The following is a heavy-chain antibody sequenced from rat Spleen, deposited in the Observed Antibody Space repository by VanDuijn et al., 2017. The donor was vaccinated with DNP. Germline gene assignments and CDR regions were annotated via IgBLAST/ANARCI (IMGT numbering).Heavy chain of an antibody. V-gene: IGHV5-58*01. CDR1: GFTFSSYW. D-gene: IGHD1-3*01. CDR3: AKDGRVTTVATYWYFDF. CDR2: INPDGDTT. Sequence: EVHLVETGGGLVQPGRSLKVSCVASGFTFSSYWMYCIRQVPGKGLEWVASINPDGDTTYHPDSVKGRFTVSRHNAENTVSLQMCSLRSEDTATYYCAKDGRVTTVATYWYFDFWGPGTMVTVSS. J-gene: IGHJ1*01.